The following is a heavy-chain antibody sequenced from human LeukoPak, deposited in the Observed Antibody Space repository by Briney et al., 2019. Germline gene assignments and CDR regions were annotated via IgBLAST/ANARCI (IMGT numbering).Heavy chain of an antibody. CDR2: IRYDGSDK. Sequence: GGSLRLSCAASGFTFSSYGMHWVRQAPGKGLEWVAFIRYDGSDKYYADSVKGRFTMSRDNSKNTLYLQVNSLRAEDTAVYYGASLYGTYISGGGQGTLVTVPS. CDR1: GFTFSSYG. D-gene: IGHD4-17*01. V-gene: IGHV3-30*02. CDR3: ASLYGTYISG. J-gene: IGHJ4*02.